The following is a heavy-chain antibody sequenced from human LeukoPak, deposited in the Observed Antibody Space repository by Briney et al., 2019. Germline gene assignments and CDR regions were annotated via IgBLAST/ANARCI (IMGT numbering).Heavy chain of an antibody. CDR3: ARERIFYGSGSYGLAGLFDY. CDR1: GGTFSSYA. D-gene: IGHD3-10*01. V-gene: IGHV1-69*05. CDR2: INPIFGTA. Sequence: ASVKVSCKASGGTFSSYAISWVRQAPGQGLEWMGGINPIFGTANYAQKFQGRVTITTDESTSTAYMELSSLRSEDTAVYYCARERIFYGSGSYGLAGLFDYWGQGTLVTVSS. J-gene: IGHJ4*02.